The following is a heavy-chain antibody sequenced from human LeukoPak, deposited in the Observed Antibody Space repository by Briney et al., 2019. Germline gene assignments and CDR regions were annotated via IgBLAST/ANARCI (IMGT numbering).Heavy chain of an antibody. D-gene: IGHD3-9*01. CDR2: IYYSGST. CDR3: ASIPPYYDILTGYESKYYFDY. Sequence: SETLSLTRTVSGGSISSSSYYWGWIRQPPGKGLEWIGSIYYSGSTYYNPSLKSRVTISVDTSKNQFSLKLSSVTAADTAVYYCASIPPYYDILTGYESKYYFDYWGQGTLVTVSS. CDR1: GGSISSSSYY. V-gene: IGHV4-39*01. J-gene: IGHJ4*02.